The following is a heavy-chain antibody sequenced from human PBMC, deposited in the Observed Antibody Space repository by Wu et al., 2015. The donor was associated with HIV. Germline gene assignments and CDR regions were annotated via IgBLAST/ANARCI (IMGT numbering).Heavy chain of an antibody. D-gene: IGHD5-12*01. CDR3: ARNTDSVATSLYSLGV. J-gene: IGHJ6*02. Sequence: QVHLVQFGGEVKKPGSSVKVTCKASGDGFTSYAVSWVRQAPGQGLEWMGRIVPILGIANYAQIFQGRFTMTADRFTNIAYMELSSLRSDDTAVYYCARNTDSVATSLYSLGVWGQGTTVTVSS. CDR1: GDGFTSYA. CDR2: IVPILGIA. V-gene: IGHV1-69*04.